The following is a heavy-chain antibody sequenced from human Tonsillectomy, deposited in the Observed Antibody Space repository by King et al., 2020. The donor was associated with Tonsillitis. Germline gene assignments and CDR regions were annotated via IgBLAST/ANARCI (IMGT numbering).Heavy chain of an antibody. Sequence: VQLQQWGAGLLKPSETLSLPCAVYGGSFSGYYWSWIRQPPGKGLEWIGEINHSGSTNYNPSLKSRVTISVDTSKNQFSLKLSSVTAADTAVYYCARGIKPSGIXXAGTRRGAFDXXGQGTMVTVSS. D-gene: IGHD6-19*01. CDR1: GGSFSGYY. CDR2: INHSGST. V-gene: IGHV4-34*01. J-gene: IGHJ3*02. CDR3: ARGIKPSGIXXAGTRRGAFDX.